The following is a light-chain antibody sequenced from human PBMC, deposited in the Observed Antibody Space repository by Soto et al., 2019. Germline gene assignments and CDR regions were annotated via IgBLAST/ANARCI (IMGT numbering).Light chain of an antibody. CDR2: WAS. CDR1: QNILYSSNNTNY. CDR3: HQFYSTPYT. J-gene: IGKJ2*01. Sequence: DIVMTQSPDSLAVSLGERATINCKSSQNILYSSNNTNYLAWYQQKPGQPPRLLIYWASTREFGVPDRFSGSGSGTDFTLTISSLQAEDVAVYYCHQFYSTPYTFGQGTKLESK. V-gene: IGKV4-1*01.